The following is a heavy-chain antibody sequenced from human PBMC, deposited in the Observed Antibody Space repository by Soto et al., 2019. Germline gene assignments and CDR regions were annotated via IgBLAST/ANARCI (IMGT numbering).Heavy chain of an antibody. CDR3: AKVLSGWVVVVAADY. J-gene: IGHJ4*02. Sequence: VQLLESGGGLVQPGGSLRLSCAASGFTFSSYGMHWVRQAPGKGLEWVAVISYDGSNKYYADSVKGRFTISRDNSKNTLYLQMNSLRAEDTAVYYCAKVLSGWVVVVAADYWGQGTLVTVSS. D-gene: IGHD2-15*01. V-gene: IGHV3-30*18. CDR2: ISYDGSNK. CDR1: GFTFSSYG.